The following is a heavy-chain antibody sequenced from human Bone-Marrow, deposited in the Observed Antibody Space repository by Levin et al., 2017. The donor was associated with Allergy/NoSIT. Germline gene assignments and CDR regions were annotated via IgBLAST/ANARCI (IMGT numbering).Heavy chain of an antibody. J-gene: IGHJ4*02. CDR1: GSTLSESS. CDR3: ATSGYASGWLPFDY. D-gene: IGHD6-19*01. Sequence: GASVKVSCKVSGSTLSESSIHWVRQAPGKGLEWVGSYDPEDAETLYAQKFQGRVTMTEDTATDTAYLDLNSLKSEDTAVYYCATSGYASGWLPFDYWGQGTLVTVSS. CDR2: YDPEDAET. V-gene: IGHV1-24*01.